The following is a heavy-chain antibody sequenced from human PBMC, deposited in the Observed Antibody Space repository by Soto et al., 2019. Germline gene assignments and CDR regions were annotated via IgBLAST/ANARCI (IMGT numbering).Heavy chain of an antibody. D-gene: IGHD2-2*01. CDR3: ATLPYCSSTSCP. V-gene: IGHV1-24*01. J-gene: IGHJ5*02. CDR2: FDPEDGET. Sequence: GASVKVSCKVSGYTLTELSMHWVRQAPGKGPEWMGGFDPEDGETIYAQKFQGRVTMTEDTSTDTAYMELSSLRSEDTAVYYCATLPYCSSTSCPWGQGTQVTVSS. CDR1: GYTLTELS.